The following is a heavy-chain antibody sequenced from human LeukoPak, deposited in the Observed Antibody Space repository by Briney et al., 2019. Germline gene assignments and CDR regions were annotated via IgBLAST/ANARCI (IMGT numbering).Heavy chain of an antibody. J-gene: IGHJ4*02. V-gene: IGHV3-53*01. CDR2: IYSGGST. CDR1: GFTVSSNY. Sequence: GGSLRLSCAASGFTVSSNYMSWARQAPGKGLEWVSVIYSGGSTYYADSVKGRFTISRDNSKNTLYLQMNSLRAGDTAVYYCAREWDDSSGYYNYWGQGTLVTVSS. D-gene: IGHD3-22*01. CDR3: AREWDDSSGYYNY.